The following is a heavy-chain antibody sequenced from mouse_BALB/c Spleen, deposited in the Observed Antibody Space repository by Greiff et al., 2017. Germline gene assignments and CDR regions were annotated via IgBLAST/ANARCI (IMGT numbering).Heavy chain of an antibody. J-gene: IGHJ2*01. Sequence: VQLQVSGPGLVQPSQSLSITCTVSGFSLTSYGVHWVRQSPGKGLEWLGVIWSGGSTDYNAAFISRLSISKDNSKSQVFFKMNSLQANDTAIYYCARSPPYYSQYYFDYWGQGTTLTVSS. CDR3: ARSPPYYSQYYFDY. D-gene: IGHD2-12*01. CDR1: GFSLTSYG. CDR2: IWSGGST. V-gene: IGHV2-2*02.